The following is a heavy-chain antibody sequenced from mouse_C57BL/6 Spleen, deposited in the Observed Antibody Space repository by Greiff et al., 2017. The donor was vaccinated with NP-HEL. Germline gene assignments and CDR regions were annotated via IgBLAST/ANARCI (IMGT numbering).Heavy chain of an antibody. CDR3: AVDNYYGRGYFDY. CDR2: IYPRDGST. CDR1: GYTFTSYD. D-gene: IGHD1-1*01. Sequence: VQLQQSGPELVKPGASVKLSCKASGYTFTSYDINWVKPRPGQGLEWIGWIYPRDGSTKYNEKFKGKATLTVDTSSTTSYMVLHSLTSEDSAVYFCAVDNYYGRGYFDYWGQGTTLTVSS. V-gene: IGHV1-85*01. J-gene: IGHJ2*01.